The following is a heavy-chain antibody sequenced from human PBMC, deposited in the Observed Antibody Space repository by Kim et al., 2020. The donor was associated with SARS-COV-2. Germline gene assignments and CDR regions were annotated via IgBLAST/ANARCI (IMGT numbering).Heavy chain of an antibody. D-gene: IGHD3-10*01. CDR1: GGSLRTSSYY. V-gene: IGHV4-39*07. CDR3: ARDPGARHSYG. CDR2: IYYTGRT. Sequence: SETLSLTCSVSGGSLRTSSYYWGWIRQPPGKGLEWIGSIYYTGRTNYTPSIKSRVTISLETSENQISLKLTAVTAADTAVYFCARDPGARHSYGWG. J-gene: IGHJ6*01.